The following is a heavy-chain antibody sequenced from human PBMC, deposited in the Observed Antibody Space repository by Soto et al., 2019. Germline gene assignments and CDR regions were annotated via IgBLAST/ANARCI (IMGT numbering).Heavy chain of an antibody. D-gene: IGHD3-3*01. CDR1: GYTFTSYD. CDR3: ARARYYDFCSGLSKAADY. J-gene: IGHJ4*02. CDR2: MNPNSGNT. Sequence: ASVKVSCKASGYTFTSYDINWVRQATGQGLEWMGWMNPNSGNTGYAQKFQGRVTMTRNTSISTAYMELSSLRSEDTAVYYCARARYYDFCSGLSKAADYWGQGTLVTVSS. V-gene: IGHV1-8*01.